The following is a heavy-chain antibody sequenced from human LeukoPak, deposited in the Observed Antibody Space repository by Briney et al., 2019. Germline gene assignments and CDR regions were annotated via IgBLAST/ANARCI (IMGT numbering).Heavy chain of an antibody. CDR1: GYTFTSYY. CDR2: INPSGGST. D-gene: IGHD6-13*01. J-gene: IGHJ5*02. CDR3: ARDKIAAAGTGYNWFDP. V-gene: IGHV1-46*01. Sequence: ASVKVSCKASGYTFTSYYMHWVRQAPGQGLEWMGIINPSGGSTSYAQKFQGRVTMTRDMSTSTVYMELSSLRAEDTAVYYCARDKIAAAGTGYNWFDPWGQGTLVTVSS.